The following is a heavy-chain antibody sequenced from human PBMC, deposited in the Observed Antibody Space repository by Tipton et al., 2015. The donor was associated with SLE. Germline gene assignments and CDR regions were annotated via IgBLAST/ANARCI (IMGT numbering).Heavy chain of an antibody. D-gene: IGHD1-1*01. CDR2: IFYSGRT. CDR3: ARVVNWDWYFDI. CDR1: GDSIRRHF. Sequence: TLSLTCTVSGDSIRRHFWSWIRQPPGKGLEWIGNIFYSGRTDYNPSLKSRVTMSLDTSENQFSLKLSSVTAADTAVYYCARVVNWDWYFDIWGRGTLVTVSS. V-gene: IGHV4-59*11. J-gene: IGHJ2*01.